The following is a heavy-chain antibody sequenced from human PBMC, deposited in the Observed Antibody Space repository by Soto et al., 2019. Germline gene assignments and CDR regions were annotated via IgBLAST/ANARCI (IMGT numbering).Heavy chain of an antibody. Sequence: EVQLLESGGGLVQPGGSLRLSCAASGFTFRSFAMSWVLQAPGKGLEWVSSLTGSGDSTYYADSVKGRFTTSRDNSKNTLYLQMNSLRADDTALYYCAKGTAVTTGDMAYWGQGTLVTVSS. CDR1: GFTFRSFA. CDR2: LTGSGDST. V-gene: IGHV3-23*01. J-gene: IGHJ4*02. D-gene: IGHD4-17*01. CDR3: AKGTAVTTGDMAY.